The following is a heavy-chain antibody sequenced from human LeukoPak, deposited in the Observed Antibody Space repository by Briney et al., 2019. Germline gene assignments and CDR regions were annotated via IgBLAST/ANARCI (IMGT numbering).Heavy chain of an antibody. CDR3: ARVTYGLGNYYGMDV. CDR2: IWYDGSNK. J-gene: IGHJ6*02. V-gene: IGHV3-33*01. D-gene: IGHD3-10*01. Sequence: GGSLRLSCAASGFTFSSYGMHWVRQAPGKGLEWVAVIWYDGSNKYYADSVKGRFTISRDNSKNTLYLQMNSLRAEDTAVYYCARVTYGLGNYYGMDVWGQGTTVTVSS. CDR1: GFTFSSYG.